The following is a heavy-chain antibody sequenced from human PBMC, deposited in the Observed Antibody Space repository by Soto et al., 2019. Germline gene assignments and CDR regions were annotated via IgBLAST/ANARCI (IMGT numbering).Heavy chain of an antibody. J-gene: IGHJ4*02. Sequence: GSLRLSCAASGFTFSSYSMNWVRQAPGKGLEWVSYISSSSSTIYYADPVKGRFTISRDNAKTSLYLQMNSLRAEDTAVYYCAREWDLDYWGQGTLVTVSS. CDR1: GFTFSSYS. V-gene: IGHV3-48*01. CDR2: ISSSSSTI. CDR3: AREWDLDY. D-gene: IGHD1-26*01.